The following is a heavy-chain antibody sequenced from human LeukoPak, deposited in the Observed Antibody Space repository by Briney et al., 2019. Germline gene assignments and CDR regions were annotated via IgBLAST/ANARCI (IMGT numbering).Heavy chain of an antibody. CDR3: ATFGLVAALDL. J-gene: IGHJ4*02. Sequence: GGSLRLSCAASGFSFNAYWMAWVRQAPGTGLEWVANINLAGSETFHVDPVKGRFSISRDHAKNLVYLQMNSLRAEDTAVYYCATFGLVAALDLWGQGTLVTVSS. CDR1: GFSFNAYW. D-gene: IGHD5-12*01. V-gene: IGHV3-7*01. CDR2: INLAGSET.